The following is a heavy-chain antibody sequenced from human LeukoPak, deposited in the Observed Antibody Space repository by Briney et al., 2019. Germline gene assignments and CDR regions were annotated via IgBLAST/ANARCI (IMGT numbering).Heavy chain of an antibody. D-gene: IGHD2-15*01. CDR3: ASTYCSGGSCYFDY. Sequence: PSETLSLTCTVSGGSISSGGYYWSWIRQPPGKGLVWIGSIYYSGSTYYNPSLKSRVTISVDTSKNQFSLKLSSVTAADTAVYYCASTYCSGGSCYFDYWGQGTLVTVSS. V-gene: IGHV4-39*01. J-gene: IGHJ4*02. CDR2: IYYSGST. CDR1: GGSISSGGYY.